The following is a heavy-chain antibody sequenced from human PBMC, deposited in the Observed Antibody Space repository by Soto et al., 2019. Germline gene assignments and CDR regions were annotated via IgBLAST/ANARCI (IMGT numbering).Heavy chain of an antibody. CDR3: TRPPGSGSPNWFDP. J-gene: IGHJ5*02. CDR1: GFTFSGSA. CDR2: IRSKANSYAT. Sequence: GGSLRLSCAASGFTFSGSAMHWVRQASGKGLEWVGRIRSKANSYATAYGASVKGRFTISRDDSKNTAYLQMNSLKTEDTAVYYCTRPPGSGSPNWFDPWGQGTLVTVSS. D-gene: IGHD3-10*01. V-gene: IGHV3-73*01.